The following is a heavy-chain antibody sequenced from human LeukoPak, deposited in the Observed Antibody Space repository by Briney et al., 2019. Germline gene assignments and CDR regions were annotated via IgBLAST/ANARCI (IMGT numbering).Heavy chain of an antibody. CDR2: IIPIFGTA. CDR3: ARAPGYYYYMDV. Sequence: SVKVSCKASGGTFSSYAISWVRQAPGQGLEGMGVIIPIFGTANYAQKFQGRVTINTDESTSNAYRDLSSLRSEDTAVYYCARAPGYYYYMDVWGKGTTVTVSS. J-gene: IGHJ6*03. V-gene: IGHV1-69*05. CDR1: GGTFSSYA.